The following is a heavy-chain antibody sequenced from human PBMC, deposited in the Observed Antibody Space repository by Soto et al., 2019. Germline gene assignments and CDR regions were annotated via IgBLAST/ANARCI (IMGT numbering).Heavy chain of an antibody. J-gene: IGHJ5*02. CDR2: MNPNSGNT. Sequence: ASVKVSCKASGYIFTDYYMHWVRQAPGQELGWMGRMNPNSGNTGYAQKFQGRVTMTRNTSISTAYMELSSLRSEDTAVYYCARGLGGIAAAGTQNWFDPWGQGTLVTVSS. D-gene: IGHD6-13*01. CDR1: GYIFTDYY. V-gene: IGHV1-8*02. CDR3: ARGLGGIAAAGTQNWFDP.